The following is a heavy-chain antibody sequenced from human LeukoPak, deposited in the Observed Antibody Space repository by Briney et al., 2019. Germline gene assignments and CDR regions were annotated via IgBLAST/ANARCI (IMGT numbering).Heavy chain of an antibody. Sequence: ASVKVSCKASGYTFTGYYMHWVRQAPGQGLEWMGWINPNSGGTNYAQKFQGRVTMTRDTSISTAYMELSRLRSDDTAVYYCARTLVSLTFGKMTGHVTGGYYYYMDVWGKGTTVTVSS. CDR3: ARTLVSLTFGKMTGHVTGGYYYYMDV. D-gene: IGHD2-8*02. J-gene: IGHJ6*03. V-gene: IGHV1-2*02. CDR2: INPNSGGT. CDR1: GYTFTGYY.